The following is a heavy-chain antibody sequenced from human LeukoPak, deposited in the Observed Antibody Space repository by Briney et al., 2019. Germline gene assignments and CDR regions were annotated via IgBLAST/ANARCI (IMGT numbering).Heavy chain of an antibody. J-gene: IGHJ5*02. Sequence: PSETLSLTCTVSGGSISSSSYYWGWIRQPPGKGLEWIGSIYYSGSTYYNPSLKSRVTISVDTSKNQFSLKLSSVTAADTAVYYCARDAIAARRVYNWFDPWGQGTLVTVSS. CDR1: GGSISSSSYY. D-gene: IGHD6-6*01. V-gene: IGHV4-39*07. CDR2: IYYSGST. CDR3: ARDAIAARRVYNWFDP.